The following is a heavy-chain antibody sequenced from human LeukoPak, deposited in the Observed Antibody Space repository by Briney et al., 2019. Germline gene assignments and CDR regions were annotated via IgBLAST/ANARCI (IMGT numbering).Heavy chain of an antibody. CDR2: ISSSSSTI. CDR1: GFTFSSYS. D-gene: IGHD2-21*01. V-gene: IGHV3-48*01. J-gene: IGHJ6*03. Sequence: QPGGSLRLSCAASGFTFSSYSMNWVRQAPGKGLEWVSYISSSSSTIYYADSVKGRFTISRDSAKNSLYLQMNSLRAEDTAVYYCARVFGYYYYYMDVWGKGTTVTVSS. CDR3: ARVFGYYYYYMDV.